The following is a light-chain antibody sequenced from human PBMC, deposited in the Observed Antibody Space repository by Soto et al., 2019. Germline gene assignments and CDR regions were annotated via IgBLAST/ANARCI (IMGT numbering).Light chain of an antibody. CDR3: QPYNNWPLT. Sequence: EIVLTQSPGTLSLSPGERATLSCRASQSVSSSYLAWYQQKPGQAPRLLIYGASSRATGIPDRFSGSGSGTDFTLTISRLEPEDFPVYYCQPYNNWPLTFGGGTKVEIK. V-gene: IGKV3-20*01. CDR2: GAS. CDR1: QSVSSSY. J-gene: IGKJ4*01.